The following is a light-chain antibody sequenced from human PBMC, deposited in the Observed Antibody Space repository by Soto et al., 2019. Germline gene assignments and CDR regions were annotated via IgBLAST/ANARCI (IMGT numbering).Light chain of an antibody. J-gene: IGKJ1*01. Sequence: IPMTQSPATLSASVGDRVTLTCRASQTISNWLAWYQQKPGQAPRLLIYSASTLESAIPARFSGSGSGTEFTLTISSLQPEDFATYYCQQYNSYSRTFGQGTKVDIK. CDR2: SAS. CDR1: QTISNW. CDR3: QQYNSYSRT. V-gene: IGKV1-5*03.